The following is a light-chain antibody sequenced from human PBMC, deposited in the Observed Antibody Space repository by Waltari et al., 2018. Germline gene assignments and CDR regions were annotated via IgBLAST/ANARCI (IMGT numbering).Light chain of an antibody. Sequence: EIVTTESPDCLQLSLGEGATITSTSSQNLLYSINNKNYLAWYQQKPGQSPRLLFYWAAIRDSGVPDRFSGSGSGTEFTLTISSLQASDVAVYFCQQYFSIPYTFGPGTKVDIK. CDR3: QQYFSIPYT. J-gene: IGKJ3*01. CDR1: QNLLYSINNKNY. V-gene: IGKV4-1*01. CDR2: WAA.